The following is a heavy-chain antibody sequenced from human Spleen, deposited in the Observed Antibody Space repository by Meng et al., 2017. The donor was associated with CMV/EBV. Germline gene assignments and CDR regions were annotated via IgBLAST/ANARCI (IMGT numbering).Heavy chain of an antibody. CDR3: AREYGGSYEGWFDP. J-gene: IGHJ5*02. V-gene: IGHV1-69*05. D-gene: IGHD3-10*01. CDR1: GGTLRSHA. Sequence: ASGGTLRSHAISEWLRAPRRGLLWMVGSIPIFGTPNYAQTFQGRVTITTDKSTNTSYMELSSLRDADTAVYYCAREYGGSYEGWFDPWGQGTLVTVSS. CDR2: SIPIFGTP.